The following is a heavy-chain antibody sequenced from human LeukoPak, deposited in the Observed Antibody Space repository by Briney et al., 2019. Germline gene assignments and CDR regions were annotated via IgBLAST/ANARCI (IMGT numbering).Heavy chain of an antibody. CDR2: ISIYNGNT. D-gene: IGHD3-3*01. Sequence: ASVKVSCKASGYTFTNYGISWMRQAPGQGLEWMGWISIYNGNTDYAQKLRGRVTMNTDTSTRTAYMELRSLRSDDTAVYYCARITYDFWSGYYMPDDPWGQGTLVTVSS. J-gene: IGHJ5*02. V-gene: IGHV1-18*01. CDR3: ARITYDFWSGYYMPDDP. CDR1: GYTFTNYG.